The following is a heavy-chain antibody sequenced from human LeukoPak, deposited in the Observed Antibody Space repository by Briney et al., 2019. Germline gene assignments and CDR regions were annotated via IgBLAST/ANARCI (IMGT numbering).Heavy chain of an antibody. Sequence: GASVKVSCKASGYTFNDYYLHWVRQAPGQGLERMGWINPNSGDTNYAQKFQGRVTMTRDTSVSTAYMELTRLRSDDTAVYYCARSARYWGQGTLVTVSS. V-gene: IGHV1-2*02. CDR2: INPNSGDT. J-gene: IGHJ4*02. D-gene: IGHD3-16*02. CDR1: GYTFNDYY. CDR3: ARSARY.